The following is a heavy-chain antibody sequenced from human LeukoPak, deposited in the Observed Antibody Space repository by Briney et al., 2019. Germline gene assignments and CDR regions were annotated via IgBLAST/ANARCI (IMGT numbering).Heavy chain of an antibody. D-gene: IGHD6-19*01. CDR2: ISRSGGST. J-gene: IGHJ4*02. V-gene: IGHV3-23*01. CDR3: AKGVVISGWYFEVFDY. CDR1: GFTFSSYA. Sequence: QPGGSLRVSCAASGFTFSSYAMSWVRQAPGKGLEWVSAISRSGGSTYYADSVKGRFTISRDNSKNTLYLQMNSLRAEDTAVYYCAKGVVISGWYFEVFDYWGQGTLVTVSS.